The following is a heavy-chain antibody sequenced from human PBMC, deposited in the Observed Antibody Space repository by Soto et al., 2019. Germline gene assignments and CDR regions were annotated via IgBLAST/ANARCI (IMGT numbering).Heavy chain of an antibody. CDR3: ARTDKGDYVPPLDN. J-gene: IGHJ4*02. D-gene: IGHD4-17*01. Sequence: QIHLVQSGAEVKKPGASVKVSCKTSGYAFTMYGISWVRQAPGQGREWMGWITPFNDDTNYAQNLQGRVTMTTDTSTNTAYLELRSLTSDDTAAYYCARTDKGDYVPPLDNWGQGTLVTVSS. CDR1: GYAFTMYG. CDR2: ITPFNDDT. V-gene: IGHV1-18*01.